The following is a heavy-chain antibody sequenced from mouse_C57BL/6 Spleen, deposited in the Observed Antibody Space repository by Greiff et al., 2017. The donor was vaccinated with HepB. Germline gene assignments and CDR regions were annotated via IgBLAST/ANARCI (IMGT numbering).Heavy chain of an antibody. Sequence: EVHLVESEGGLVQPGSSMKLSCTASGFTFSDYYMAWVRQVPEKGLEWVANINYDGSSTYYLDSLKSRFIISRDNAKNILYLQMSSLKSEDTATYYCARGDVYYGSSQYYFDYWGQGTTLTVSS. CDR1: GFTFSDYY. CDR3: ARGDVYYGSSQYYFDY. J-gene: IGHJ2*01. D-gene: IGHD1-1*01. V-gene: IGHV5-16*01. CDR2: INYDGSST.